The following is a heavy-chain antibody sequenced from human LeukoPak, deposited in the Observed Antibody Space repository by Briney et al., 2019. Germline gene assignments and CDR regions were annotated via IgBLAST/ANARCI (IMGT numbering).Heavy chain of an antibody. CDR1: GYTFTGYY. J-gene: IGHJ4*02. CDR3: ARALRDSSGYYAPGH. V-gene: IGHV1-2*04. CDR2: INPNSGGT. Sequence: ASVKVSCKASGYTFTGYYMHWVRQAPGQGLEWMGWINPNSGGTNYAQKFQGWVTMTRDTSISTAYMELSRLRSDDTAVYYCARALRDSSGYYAPGHWGQGTLVTVSS. D-gene: IGHD3-22*01.